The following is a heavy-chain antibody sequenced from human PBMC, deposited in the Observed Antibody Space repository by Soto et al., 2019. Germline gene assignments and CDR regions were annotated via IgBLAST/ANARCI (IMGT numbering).Heavy chain of an antibody. CDR1: GGFIISYY. D-gene: IGHD2-15*01. V-gene: IGHV4-59*01. CDR2: IYYSGST. J-gene: IGHJ4*02. CDR3: AGTRGYCSGGSCPTVVDY. Sequence: SETLFLSCTVSGGFIISYYWSWIRQPPGKGLEWIGYIYYSGSTNYNPSLKSRVTISVDTSKNQFSLQLSSVTAADTAVYYCAGTRGYCSGGSCPTVVDYWGQGTLVTVSS.